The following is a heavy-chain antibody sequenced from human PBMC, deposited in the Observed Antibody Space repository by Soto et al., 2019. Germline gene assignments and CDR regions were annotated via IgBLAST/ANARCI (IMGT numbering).Heavy chain of an antibody. D-gene: IGHD3-3*01. Sequence: ASVKVSCKASGYTFTSYGISWVRQAPGQGLEWMGWISAYNGNTNYAQKHQGRVTMTTDTSTGTAYMELGSLRSDDTAVYYSARDGVGNDYDFWSGYYMDVWGQGTTVTVSS. V-gene: IGHV1-18*01. CDR2: ISAYNGNT. J-gene: IGHJ6*02. CDR1: GYTFTSYG. CDR3: ARDGVGNDYDFWSGYYMDV.